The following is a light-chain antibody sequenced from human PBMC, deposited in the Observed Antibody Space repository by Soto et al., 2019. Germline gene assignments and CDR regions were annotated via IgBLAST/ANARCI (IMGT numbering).Light chain of an antibody. CDR2: GVS. V-gene: IGKV3-20*01. J-gene: IGKJ4*01. CDR3: QQYGNSPLT. Sequence: EIVLTQSPGTLSLSPGERATLSCRASQSVRSSHFAWYQQKPGQAPRLLIFGVSSRATGIPDRFSGTGSGTDFTLTISRLEPEDFALYYCQQYGNSPLTFGGGTKVDIK. CDR1: QSVRSSH.